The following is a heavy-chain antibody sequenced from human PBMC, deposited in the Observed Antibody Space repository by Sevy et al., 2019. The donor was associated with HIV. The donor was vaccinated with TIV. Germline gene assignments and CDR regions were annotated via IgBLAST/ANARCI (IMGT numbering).Heavy chain of an antibody. V-gene: IGHV3-15*01. D-gene: IGHD4-17*01. CDR2: IKSKTDGGTT. Sequence: GGSLRLSCAASGFTFSNAWMSWVRQAPGKGLEWVGRIKSKTDGGTTDYAAPVKGRFTISRDDSKNTLYLQMNSLKTEDTAVYYCTTDPTVTTNYCYGMDVWGQGTTVTVSS. CDR1: GFTFSNAW. J-gene: IGHJ6*02. CDR3: TTDPTVTTNYCYGMDV.